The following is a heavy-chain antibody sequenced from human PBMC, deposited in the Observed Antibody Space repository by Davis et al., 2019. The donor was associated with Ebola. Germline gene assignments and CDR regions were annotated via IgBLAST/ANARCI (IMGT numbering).Heavy chain of an antibody. CDR1: GGSISGHY. Sequence: PSETLSLTCTVSGGSISGHYWSWIRQPPGKGLEWIGYVFHSGTTNYNPSLKSLVTMTVDKSKNQFSLKVNSLTAADTAVYYCARSIEWATIFDSWGQGAPVTVSS. J-gene: IGHJ5*01. CDR2: VFHSGTT. V-gene: IGHV4-59*11. CDR3: ARSIEWATIFDS. D-gene: IGHD5-12*01.